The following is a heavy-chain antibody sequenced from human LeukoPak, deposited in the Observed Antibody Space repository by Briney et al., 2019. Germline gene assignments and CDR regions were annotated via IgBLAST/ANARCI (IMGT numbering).Heavy chain of an antibody. J-gene: IGHJ4*02. CDR1: GGSFSGYY. V-gene: IGHV4-34*01. CDR2: INHSGST. Sequence: PSETLSLTCAVYGGSFSGYYWSWIRQPPGKGLEWIGEINHSGSTNYNPSLKSRVTISVDPSKNQFSLKLSSVTAADTAVYYCARTFERSEREVAGGIDYWGQGTLVTVSS. CDR3: ARTFERSEREVAGGIDY. D-gene: IGHD5-12*01.